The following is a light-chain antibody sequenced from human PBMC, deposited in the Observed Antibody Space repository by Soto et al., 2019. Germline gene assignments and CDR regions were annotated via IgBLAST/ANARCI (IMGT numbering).Light chain of an antibody. V-gene: IGKV1-5*01. J-gene: IGKJ4*01. CDR2: EAS. Sequence: DIKMTQSPSTLSASVGDRVTITCLASQSISSWLAWYQQKPGKAPKLLIHEASRLESGVPSRFSGSESGTEFTLTISGLHAEDFATYYCQQYTNFPLTFGGGTKVEIK. CDR3: QQYTNFPLT. CDR1: QSISSW.